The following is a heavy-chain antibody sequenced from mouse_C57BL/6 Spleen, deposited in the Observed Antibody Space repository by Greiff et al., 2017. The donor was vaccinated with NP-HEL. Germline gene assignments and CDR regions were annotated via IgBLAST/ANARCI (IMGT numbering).Heavy chain of an antibody. J-gene: IGHJ4*01. D-gene: IGHD1-1*01. V-gene: IGHV1-52*01. CDR3: ASGSSYGYAMDY. Sequence: QVQLQQPGAELVRPGSSVKLSCKASGYTFTSYWMHWVKQRPIQGLEWIGNIDPSDSETHYNQKFKDKATLTVDKSSSTAYMQLSSLTSEDSAVYYCASGSSYGYAMDYWGQGTSVTVSS. CDR2: IDPSDSET. CDR1: GYTFTSYW.